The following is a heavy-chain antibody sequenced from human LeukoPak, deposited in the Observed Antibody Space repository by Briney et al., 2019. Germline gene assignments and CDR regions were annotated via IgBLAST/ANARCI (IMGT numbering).Heavy chain of an antibody. CDR1: GYTFTSYG. D-gene: IGHD3-22*01. J-gene: IGHJ4*02. CDR2: ISAYNGNT. Sequence: ASVKVSCKASGYTFTSYGISWVRQAPGQGLEWMGWISAYNGNTNYAQKLRGRVTMTTDTSTSTAYMELRSLRSDDTAVYYCARDPYYYDSSGYRGFDYWGQGTLVTVSS. V-gene: IGHV1-18*01. CDR3: ARDPYYYDSSGYRGFDY.